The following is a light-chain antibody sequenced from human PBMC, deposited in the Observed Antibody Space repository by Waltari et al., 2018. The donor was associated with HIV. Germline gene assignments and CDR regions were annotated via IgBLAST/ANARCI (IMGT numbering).Light chain of an antibody. CDR2: EVS. J-gene: IGLJ2*01. CDR3: SSYAGSNNLGV. V-gene: IGLV2-8*01. Sequence: QSALAQPPSASGSPGQSVPISCTGTSSDVGGYNYVSWYQQHPGKAPKLMIYEVSKRPSGVPDRFFGSKSGNTASLTVSGLQAEDEADYYCSSYAGSNNLGVFGGGTKLTVL. CDR1: SSDVGGYNY.